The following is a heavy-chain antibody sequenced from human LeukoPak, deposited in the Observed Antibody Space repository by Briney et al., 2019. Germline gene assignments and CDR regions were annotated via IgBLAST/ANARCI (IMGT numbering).Heavy chain of an antibody. D-gene: IGHD5-12*01. Sequence: GGSLRLSCAASGFTFSSYAMTWVRQAPGMGLEWVAFISFDGSKRYFTDSVKGRFTISRDNSENTLFLQLDSLRTEDTAVYYCARDSGYDKIDAFDIWGQGTMVTVSS. CDR3: ARDSGYDKIDAFDI. CDR1: GFTFSSYA. V-gene: IGHV3-30*03. J-gene: IGHJ3*02. CDR2: ISFDGSKR.